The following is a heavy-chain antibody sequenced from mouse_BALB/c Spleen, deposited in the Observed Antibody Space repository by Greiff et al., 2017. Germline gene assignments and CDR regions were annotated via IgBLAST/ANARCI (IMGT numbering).Heavy chain of an antibody. CDR2: ISSGGSYT. CDR1: GFTFSSYA. Sequence: EVQLVESGGGLVKPGGSLKLSCAASGFTFSSYAMSWVRQSPEKRLEWVAEISSGGSYTYYPDTVTGRFTISRDNAKNTLYLEMSSLRSEDTAMYYCATLTTVVANYAMDYWGQGTSVTVSS. D-gene: IGHD1-1*01. J-gene: IGHJ4*01. CDR3: ATLTTVVANYAMDY. V-gene: IGHV5-9-4*01.